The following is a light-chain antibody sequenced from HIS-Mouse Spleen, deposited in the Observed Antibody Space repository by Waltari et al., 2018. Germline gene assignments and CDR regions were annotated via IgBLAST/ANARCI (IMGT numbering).Light chain of an antibody. Sequence: QSVLTQPPSASGTPGQRVTISCSGSSSNIGSNYVYWYQQLPGTAPKLLIYRNNQRPSGVPDGFSGSKSGTAASLASSGLRSEDEADYYCAAWDDSLSGHVVFGGGTKLTVL. CDR3: AAWDDSLSGHVV. J-gene: IGLJ2*01. CDR2: RNN. V-gene: IGLV1-47*01. CDR1: SSNIGSNY.